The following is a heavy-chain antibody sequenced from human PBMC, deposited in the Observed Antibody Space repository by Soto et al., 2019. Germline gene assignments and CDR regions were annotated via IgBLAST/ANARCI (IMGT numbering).Heavy chain of an antibody. CDR3: ARAPYRGTNSRGALDM. V-gene: IGHV4-30-4*01. CDR1: GDPISSGDYY. Sequence: QVQLQESGPGLVKPSQTLSLTCTVSGDPISSGDYYWSWIRQPPGKGLDWIGYIYYSGTTYYSPSLKSRVTMSVDTSKNQFSLKLSSVTAAATAVYYCARAPYRGTNSRGALDMWGQGTMVTVSS. D-gene: IGHD2-8*01. CDR2: IYYSGTT. J-gene: IGHJ3*02.